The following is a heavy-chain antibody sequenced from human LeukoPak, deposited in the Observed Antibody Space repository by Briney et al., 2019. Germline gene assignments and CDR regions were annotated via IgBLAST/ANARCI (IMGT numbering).Heavy chain of an antibody. CDR3: AKLDPGDIAAAGTRIDY. V-gene: IGHV3-30*02. D-gene: IGHD6-13*01. J-gene: IGHJ4*02. CDR2: IRYDGSNK. CDR1: GFTFSSYG. Sequence: GGSLRLSCAASGFTFSSYGMHWVRQAPGKGLEWVAFIRYDGSNKYYADSVKGRFTISRDNSKNTLYLQMNSLRAEDTAVYYCAKLDPGDIAAAGTRIDYWGQGTLVTVSP.